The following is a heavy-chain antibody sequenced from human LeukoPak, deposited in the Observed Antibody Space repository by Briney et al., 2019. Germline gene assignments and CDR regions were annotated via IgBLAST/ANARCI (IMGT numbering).Heavy chain of an antibody. J-gene: IGHJ6*03. V-gene: IGHV3-23*01. D-gene: IGHD6-19*01. CDR1: GFTFRSYG. CDR3: AKKPGYSSGWFVLDYMDV. Sequence: PGGSLRLSCAASGFTFRSYGMSWVRQAPGKGLEWVSVISGGADSTYYADSVKGRFTISRDNSKNTLYLQMNSLRAEDTAVYYCAKKPGYSSGWFVLDYMDVWGKGTTVTISS. CDR2: ISGGADST.